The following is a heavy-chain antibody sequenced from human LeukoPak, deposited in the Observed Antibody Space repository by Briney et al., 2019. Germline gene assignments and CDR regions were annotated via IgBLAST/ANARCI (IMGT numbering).Heavy chain of an antibody. V-gene: IGHV4-39*01. Sequence: SGTLSLTCTVSGGSISRSSDYWGWIRQPPGKGLEWIATNYHRGTTYYNPSLKSRITISVDTSKTQFSLNLTSVIAADTAVYYCVGGRAFDVWGQGQWSPSLQ. CDR3: VGGRAFDV. J-gene: IGHJ3*01. CDR1: GGSISRSSDY. CDR2: NYHRGTT. D-gene: IGHD3-16*01.